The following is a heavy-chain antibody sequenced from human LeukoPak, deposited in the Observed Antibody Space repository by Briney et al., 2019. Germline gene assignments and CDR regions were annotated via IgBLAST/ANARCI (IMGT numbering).Heavy chain of an antibody. J-gene: IGHJ5*02. D-gene: IGHD6-6*01. CDR1: GRSISSYY. V-gene: IGHV4-4*07. CDR2: IYTSGST. CDR3: AREWVRAYVSPEYSNSLQRENWFDP. Sequence: PSETLSLTCTVSGRSISSYYWSWIRQPAGKGLEWIGRIYTSGSTNYNPSLKSRVTMSVDTSKNQFSLKLSSVTAADTAVYYCAREWVRAYVSPEYSNSLQRENWFDPWGQGTLVTVSS.